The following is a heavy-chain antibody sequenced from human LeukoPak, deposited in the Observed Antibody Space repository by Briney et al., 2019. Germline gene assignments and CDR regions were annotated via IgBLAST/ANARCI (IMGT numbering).Heavy chain of an antibody. CDR2: TSSGSSHI. Sequence: TGGSLRLSCAASGFTFSSYNMNWVRQAPGKGLEWVSSTSSGSSHIYYADSVKGRFTISRDNAKNSLYLQMNSLRAEDTAVYYCARGGARVATIRVDHWGQGSLVTVSS. J-gene: IGHJ4*02. CDR3: ARGGARVATIRVDH. D-gene: IGHD5-12*01. CDR1: GFTFSSYN. V-gene: IGHV3-21*01.